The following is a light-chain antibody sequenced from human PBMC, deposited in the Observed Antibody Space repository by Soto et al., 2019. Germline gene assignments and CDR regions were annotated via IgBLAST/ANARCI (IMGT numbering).Light chain of an antibody. J-gene: IGLJ2*01. CDR3: SSYTSNNSQV. V-gene: IGLV2-14*01. CDR2: DVS. CDR1: SSDVAGYNY. Sequence: QSALTQPASVSGSPGQSITISCTGTSSDVAGYNYVSWYQQHPGKAPKLMIYDVSNRPSGVSNRFSGSKSGNTASLTISGLQTEDEADYYCSSYTSNNSQVFGRGTKLTVL.